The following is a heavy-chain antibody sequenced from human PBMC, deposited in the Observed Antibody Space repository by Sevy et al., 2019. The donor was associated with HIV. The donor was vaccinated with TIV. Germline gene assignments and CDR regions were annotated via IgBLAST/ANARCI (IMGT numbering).Heavy chain of an antibody. CDR3: ARVPTYYFGSGTYFDY. Sequence: ASVKVSCKASGYTFSSNGIAWVRQAPGQGLQWMGWIAVYNGNSKYAQNLQDRLTMTTDTSTSTAYMELKSLRSDDTAVYYCARVPTYYFGSGTYFDYWGHGTLVTVSS. V-gene: IGHV1-18*01. CDR2: IAVYNGNS. D-gene: IGHD3-10*01. CDR1: GYTFSSNG. J-gene: IGHJ4*01.